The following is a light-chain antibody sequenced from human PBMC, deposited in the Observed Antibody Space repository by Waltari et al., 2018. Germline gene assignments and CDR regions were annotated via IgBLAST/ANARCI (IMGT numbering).Light chain of an antibody. Sequence: QSALTQPPSASGSPGHSVSISCTGTSSDIGGYNYFSWYQQHPGKAPKLLIYEVTKRPSGVLVCFACSNSAYTASLTVSGLQAEDEADYYCSSYAGINCVAFGGGTKLTVL. V-gene: IGLV2-8*01. CDR1: SSDIGGYNY. CDR2: EVT. J-gene: IGLJ2*01. CDR3: SSYAGINCVA.